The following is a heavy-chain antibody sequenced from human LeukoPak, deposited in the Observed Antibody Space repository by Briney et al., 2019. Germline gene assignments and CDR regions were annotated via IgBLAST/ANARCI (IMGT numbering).Heavy chain of an antibody. J-gene: IGHJ6*03. Sequence: SETLSLTCTVSGGSMSGHWWSWVRQSPGKGLEWIAHIYHTGLTYFNPSLQSRVTISVDTSKKQFSLTLSSVTAADAAVYFCAKYMTVSTSRHCMDVWGKGTTVAVSS. CDR1: GGSMSGHW. D-gene: IGHD2-2*01. V-gene: IGHV4-59*11. CDR3: AKYMTVSTSRHCMDV. CDR2: IYHTGLT.